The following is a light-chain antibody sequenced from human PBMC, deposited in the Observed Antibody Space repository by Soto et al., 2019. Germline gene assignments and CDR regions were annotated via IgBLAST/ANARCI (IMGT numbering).Light chain of an antibody. J-gene: IGKJ1*01. CDR3: QQYNNWWT. V-gene: IGKV3-15*01. Sequence: EIVMTQSPATLSVSPGERATLSCRASQSVSSNLAWYQQKPGQAPRLRIYGASTRAPGIPARFSGSGSGTDITLTISSLQSEDFAVYYWQQYNNWWTFGQGTKVEIK. CDR1: QSVSSN. CDR2: GAS.